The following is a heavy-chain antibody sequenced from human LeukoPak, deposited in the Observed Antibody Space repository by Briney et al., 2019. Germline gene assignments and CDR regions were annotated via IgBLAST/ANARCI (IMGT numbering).Heavy chain of an antibody. Sequence: GRSLRLSCASSGFTFSSYAMHWVRQAPGNGLEWVAVISYDGSNKYYADSVKGRFTISRDNSKNTLYLQMNSLRAEDTAVYYCWGYGSGSYYSPLYYYYGMDVWGQGTTVTVSS. CDR2: ISYDGSNK. J-gene: IGHJ6*02. V-gene: IGHV3-30-3*01. CDR3: WGYGSGSYYSPLYYYYGMDV. D-gene: IGHD3-10*01. CDR1: GFTFSSYA.